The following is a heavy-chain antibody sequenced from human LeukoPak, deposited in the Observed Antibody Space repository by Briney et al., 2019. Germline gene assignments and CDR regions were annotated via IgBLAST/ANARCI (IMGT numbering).Heavy chain of an antibody. D-gene: IGHD3-22*01. Sequence: SETLSLTCTVSGGSISSGGYYCSWIRQHPGKGLEWIGYIYYSGSTYYNPSLKSRVTISVDKSKNQFSLSLISVTAADTAVYYCARRAYYDSSGYYVFTNYWGQGTLVTVSS. CDR3: ARRAYYDSSGYYVFTNY. CDR2: IYYSGST. V-gene: IGHV4-31*03. CDR1: GGSISSGGYY. J-gene: IGHJ4*02.